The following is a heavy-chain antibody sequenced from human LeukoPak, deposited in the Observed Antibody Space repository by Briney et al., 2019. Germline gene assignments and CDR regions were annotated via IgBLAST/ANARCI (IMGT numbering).Heavy chain of an antibody. J-gene: IGHJ4*02. CDR3: AKDVNYSPSGTFDY. Sequence: GGSLRLSCAASGFTFSNYWMSWVRQTPGEGLEYLANINQVGSQTYYMDSVKGRFTISRDNAKNSLYLQMNSLRVEDMALYYCAKDVNYSPSGTFDYWGQGTLVTVSS. CDR1: GFTFSNYW. CDR2: INQVGSQT. V-gene: IGHV3-7*03. D-gene: IGHD3-10*01.